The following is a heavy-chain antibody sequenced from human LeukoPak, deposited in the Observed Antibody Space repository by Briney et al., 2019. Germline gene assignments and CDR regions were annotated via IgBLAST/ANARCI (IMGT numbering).Heavy chain of an antibody. V-gene: IGHV1-2*02. CDR3: AAQRWLQSDFDY. J-gene: IGHJ4*02. Sequence: GASVKVSCKPSGYTFIDYYIHWVRQAPGQGLEGMGWINPNSGGTNYEQKFQGSVTMTRDTSISTAYMDLSRLRSDDTAVYYCAAQRWLQSDFDYWGQGTLVTVSS. CDR1: GYTFIDYY. CDR2: INPNSGGT. D-gene: IGHD5-24*01.